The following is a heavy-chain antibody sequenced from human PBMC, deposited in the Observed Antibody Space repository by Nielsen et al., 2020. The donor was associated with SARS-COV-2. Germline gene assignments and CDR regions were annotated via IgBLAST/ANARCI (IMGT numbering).Heavy chain of an antibody. J-gene: IGHJ5*02. CDR2: MNPNSGNT. D-gene: IGHD3-3*01. Sequence: ASVKVSCKASGYTFTSYGISWVRQATGQGLEWMGWMNPNSGNTGYAQKFQGRVTMTRNTSISTAYMELSSLRSEDTAVYYCARGRRITIFGVVIIMYGWFDPWGQGTLVTVSS. CDR3: ARGRRITIFGVVIIMYGWFDP. V-gene: IGHV1-8*02. CDR1: GYTFTSYG.